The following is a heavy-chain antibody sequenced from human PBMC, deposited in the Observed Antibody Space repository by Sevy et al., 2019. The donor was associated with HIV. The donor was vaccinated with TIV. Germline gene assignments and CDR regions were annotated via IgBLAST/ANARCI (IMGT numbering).Heavy chain of an antibody. CDR3: LRDLLRPVVVPAASFDY. J-gene: IGHJ4*02. CDR1: GFTFNYYG. Sequence: GGSLRLSCSASGFTFNYYGMYWVRQAPGKRLQYVSGISSNGDSTDYGDSVKGRFTISRDNSKNTLYLQMSSLRAEDTAVYYCLRDLLRPVVVPAASFDYWGQGTLVTVSS. V-gene: IGHV3-64D*06. D-gene: IGHD2-2*01. CDR2: ISSNGDST.